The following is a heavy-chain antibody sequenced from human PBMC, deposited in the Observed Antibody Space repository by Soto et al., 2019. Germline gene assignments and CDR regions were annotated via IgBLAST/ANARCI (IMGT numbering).Heavy chain of an antibody. CDR3: ARDRIGTTGTPYYMDV. CDR2: IYYSGST. D-gene: IGHD1-1*01. V-gene: IGHV4-59*01. Sequence: ETLSLTCTVSGGSISSYYWSWIRQPPGKGLEWIGYIYYSGSTNYNPSLKSRVTISVDTSKNQFSLKLSSVTAADTAVYYCARDRIGTTGTPYYMDVWGKGTTVTVSS. CDR1: GGSISSYY. J-gene: IGHJ6*03.